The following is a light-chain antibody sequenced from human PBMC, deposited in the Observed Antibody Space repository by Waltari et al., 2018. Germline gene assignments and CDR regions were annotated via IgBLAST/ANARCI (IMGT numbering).Light chain of an antibody. Sequence: SGLTQPPSVSGAPGQRVTISCPGSTTNIGAGYDVHGYQQVPGTAPKLVIYDNNNRPSGVPDRFSGSKSGTSASLAITGLQGEDEADYYCQSYDGSLSGSKIFGGGTKLTVL. J-gene: IGLJ2*01. CDR3: QSYDGSLSGSKI. CDR2: DNN. V-gene: IGLV1-40*01. CDR1: TTNIGAGYD.